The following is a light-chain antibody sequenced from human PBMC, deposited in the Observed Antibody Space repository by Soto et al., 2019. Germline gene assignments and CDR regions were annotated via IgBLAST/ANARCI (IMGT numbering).Light chain of an antibody. CDR3: QRYNDYSWT. V-gene: IGKV1-5*03. Sequence: DIHMTQSPSTLSASVGDRVTITCRASQSISIWLAWYQQKPGKAPNLLIYETSSLESGVPSRFSGSGSGTVFTLTISSMQPDDFATYCCQRYNDYSWTFGQGTKVEIK. CDR1: QSISIW. J-gene: IGKJ1*01. CDR2: ETS.